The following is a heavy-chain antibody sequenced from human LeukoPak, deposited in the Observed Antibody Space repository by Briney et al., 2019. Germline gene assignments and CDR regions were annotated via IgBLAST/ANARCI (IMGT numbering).Heavy chain of an antibody. D-gene: IGHD2-15*01. J-gene: IGHJ4*02. CDR3: ARGACKGGSCYCFDY. CDR1: GYTLAELS. CDR2: FDPEDGET. V-gene: IGHV1-24*01. Sequence: GSVKVSCKVSGYTLAELSMHWVRQAPGKGLEWMGGFDPEDGETIYAQKFQGRVTMTEGTSTDTAYMELSSLRSEDTAVYYCARGACKGGSCYCFDYWGQGTLVTVSS.